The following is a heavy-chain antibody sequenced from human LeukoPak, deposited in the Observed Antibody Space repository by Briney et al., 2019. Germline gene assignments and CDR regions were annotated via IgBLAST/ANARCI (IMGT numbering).Heavy chain of an antibody. CDR1: GGSISSGGYY. CDR2: IYHSGST. CDR3: ARWEDSSSFFDY. J-gene: IGHJ4*02. V-gene: IGHV4-30-2*01. Sequence: PSETLSLTCTVSGGSISSGGYYWSWIRQPPGKGLEWIGYIYHSGSTYYNPSLKSRVTISVDRSKNQFSLKLSSVTAADTAVYYCARWEDSSSFFDYWGQGTLVTVSS. D-gene: IGHD6-6*01.